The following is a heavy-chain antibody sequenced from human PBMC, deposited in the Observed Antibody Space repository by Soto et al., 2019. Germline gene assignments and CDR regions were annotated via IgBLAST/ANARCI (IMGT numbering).Heavy chain of an antibody. Sequence: LSCAASGFPFTRYSMNWVRQAPGKGLEWVSSISSTTNYIYYGDSMKGRFTISRDNAKNSLYLEMNSLRAEDTAVYYCARESEDLTSNFDYWGQGTLVTVSS. CDR2: ISSTTNYI. CDR3: ARESEDLTSNFDY. V-gene: IGHV3-21*06. CDR1: GFPFTRYS. J-gene: IGHJ4*02.